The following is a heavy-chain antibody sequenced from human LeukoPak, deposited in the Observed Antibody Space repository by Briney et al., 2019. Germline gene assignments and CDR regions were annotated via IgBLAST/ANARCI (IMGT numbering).Heavy chain of an antibody. V-gene: IGHV3-30-3*01. Sequence: GGSLRLSCAASGFTFSSYAMHWVRQAPGKGLEWVAVISYDGSNKYYADSVKGRFTISRDNSKNTLYLQMNSLRAEDTAVYYCAREYTRPIYGMDVWGQGTTVTVSS. J-gene: IGHJ6*02. CDR1: GFTFSSYA. CDR3: AREYTRPIYGMDV. CDR2: ISYDGSNK. D-gene: IGHD5-18*01.